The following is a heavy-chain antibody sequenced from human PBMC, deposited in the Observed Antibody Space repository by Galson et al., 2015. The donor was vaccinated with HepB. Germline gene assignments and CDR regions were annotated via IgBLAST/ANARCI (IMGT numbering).Heavy chain of an antibody. CDR1: GGSISSSSYY. J-gene: IGHJ3*02. CDR3: ARDYYDSSGFHAFDI. D-gene: IGHD3-22*01. Sequence: SETLSLTCTVSGGSISSSSYYWGWIRQPPGKGLEWIGSIYYSGSTYYNPSLKSRVTISVDTSKNQFSLKLSSVTAADTAVYYCARDYYDSSGFHAFDIWGQGTMVTVSS. CDR2: IYYSGST. V-gene: IGHV4-39*07.